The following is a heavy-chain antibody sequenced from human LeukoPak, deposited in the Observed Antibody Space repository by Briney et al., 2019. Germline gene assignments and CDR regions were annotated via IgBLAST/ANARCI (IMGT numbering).Heavy chain of an antibody. CDR2: ISGSGGST. V-gene: IGHV3-23*01. Sequence: GGSLRLYCAASGFTFSSYAMSWVRQAPGKGLVWVSAISGSGGSTYYADSVKGRFTISRDNSKNTLYLKMNSLRAEDTAVYYCAKYLGDSSGYYYVGEDVGYWGQGTLVTVSS. D-gene: IGHD3-22*01. CDR3: AKYLGDSSGYYYVGEDVGY. CDR1: GFTFSSYA. J-gene: IGHJ4*02.